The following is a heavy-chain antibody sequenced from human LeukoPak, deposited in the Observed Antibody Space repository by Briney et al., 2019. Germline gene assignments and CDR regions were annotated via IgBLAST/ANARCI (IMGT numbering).Heavy chain of an antibody. D-gene: IGHD2/OR15-2a*01. CDR3: ARQRRIYEDAFDI. CDR2: IYPGDSDT. V-gene: IGHV5-51*01. CDR1: GYMFTSYW. Sequence: GESLQISCKGSGYMFTSYWIAWVRQLPGKGLEWMGIIYPGDSDTRYSPSFQGQVTISADKSITTAYLQWSSLKASDTAMYYCARQRRIYEDAFDIWGQGTMVTVSS. J-gene: IGHJ3*02.